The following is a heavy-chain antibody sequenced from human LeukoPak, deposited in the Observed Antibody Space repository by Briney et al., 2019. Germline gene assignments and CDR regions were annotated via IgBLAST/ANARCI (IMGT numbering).Heavy chain of an antibody. J-gene: IGHJ2*01. D-gene: IGHD4-17*01. V-gene: IGHV3-53*01. CDR3: ARALAVYGDYVGYFDL. Sequence: GGSLRLSCAASGFTVSSNYMSWVRQAPGKGLEWVSVIYSGGSTYYADSVKGRFTISRDNSKTTLYLQMNSLRAEDTAVYYCARALAVYGDYVGYFDLWGRGTLVTVSS. CDR2: IYSGGST. CDR1: GFTVSSNY.